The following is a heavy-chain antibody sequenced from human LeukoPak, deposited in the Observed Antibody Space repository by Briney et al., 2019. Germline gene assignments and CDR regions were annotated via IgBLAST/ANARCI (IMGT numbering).Heavy chain of an antibody. V-gene: IGHV3-64D*06. CDR2: ISMNVQTT. CDR3: VREGLERRTNFDY. D-gene: IGHD1-1*01. J-gene: IGHJ4*02. Sequence: GGSLRLSCSASGFTFTIHVMHWVRQAPGKGLQYVSGISMNVQTTYYAGSVKGRFTISRDSSKNTVYLQMNSLTAEDTAVYYCVREGLERRTNFDYWGQGTLVSVSS. CDR1: GFTFTIHV.